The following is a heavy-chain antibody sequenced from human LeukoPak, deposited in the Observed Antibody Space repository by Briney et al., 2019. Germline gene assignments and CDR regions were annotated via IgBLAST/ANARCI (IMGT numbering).Heavy chain of an antibody. CDR1: GYTFTGYY. J-gene: IGHJ6*02. D-gene: IGHD5-18*01. Sequence: ASVKVSCKASGYTFTGYYMHWVRQAPGQGLEWMGWINPNSGGTNYAQKFQGRVTMTRDTSISTAYMEPSRLRSDDTAVYYCARDREWIQLWSGEYYGMDVWGQGTTVTVSS. CDR2: INPNSGGT. CDR3: ARDREWIQLWSGEYYGMDV. V-gene: IGHV1-2*02.